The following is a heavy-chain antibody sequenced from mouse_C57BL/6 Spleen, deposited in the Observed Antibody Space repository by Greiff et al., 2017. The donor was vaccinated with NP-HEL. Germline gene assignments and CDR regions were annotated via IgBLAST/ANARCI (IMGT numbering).Heavy chain of an antibody. J-gene: IGHJ2*01. Sequence: EVKLMESGGGLVKPGGSLKLSCAASGFTFSSYAMSWVRQTPEKRLEWVATISDGGSYTYYPDNVKGRFTISRDNAKNNLYLQMSHLKSEDTAMYYCARDMGYDYDVFDYWGQGTTLTVSS. CDR2: ISDGGSYT. CDR1: GFTFSSYA. CDR3: ARDMGYDYDVFDY. D-gene: IGHD2-4*01. V-gene: IGHV5-4*01.